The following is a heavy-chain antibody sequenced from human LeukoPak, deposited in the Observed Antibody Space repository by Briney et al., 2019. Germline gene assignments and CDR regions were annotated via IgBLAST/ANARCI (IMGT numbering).Heavy chain of an antibody. J-gene: IGHJ4*02. CDR1: GFTFSSYA. CDR3: ARERENSGLSYYFDY. D-gene: IGHD6-19*01. Sequence: GGSLRLSCAASGFTFSSYAMHWVRQAPGKGLEWVAVISYDGSNKYYADSVKGRFTISRENFKNTRYLQMNSVRAEDTAVYYCARERENSGLSYYFDYWGQGTLVTVSS. CDR2: ISYDGSNK. V-gene: IGHV3-30-3*01.